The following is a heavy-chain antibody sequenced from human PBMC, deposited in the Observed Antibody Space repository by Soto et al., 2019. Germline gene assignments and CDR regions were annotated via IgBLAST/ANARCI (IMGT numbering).Heavy chain of an antibody. Sequence: PGGSLRLSCAASGFTFSTYGMHWVRQAPGKGLEWVAFIWFDGSSQDYGVSVKGRFTISKDNSKNTVYLQMNSLRAEDTAIYYCARDRIHDFGDLLPDYWGQGTLVTVYS. D-gene: IGHD4-17*01. CDR2: IWFDGSSQ. V-gene: IGHV3-33*01. J-gene: IGHJ4*02. CDR1: GFTFSTYG. CDR3: ARDRIHDFGDLLPDY.